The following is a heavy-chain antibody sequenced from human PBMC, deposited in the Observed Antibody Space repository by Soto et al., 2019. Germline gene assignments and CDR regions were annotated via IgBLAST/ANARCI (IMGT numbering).Heavy chain of an antibody. D-gene: IGHD6-6*01. J-gene: IGHJ5*02. Sequence: SETLSLTCTVSGGSISSYYWSWIRQPPGKGLEWIGYIYYSGSTNYNPSLKSRVTISVDTSKNQFSLKLSSVTAADTAVYYCARHYSAYSSSDWFDPWGQGTLVTVSS. CDR3: ARHYSAYSSSDWFDP. V-gene: IGHV4-59*08. CDR1: GGSISSYY. CDR2: IYYSGST.